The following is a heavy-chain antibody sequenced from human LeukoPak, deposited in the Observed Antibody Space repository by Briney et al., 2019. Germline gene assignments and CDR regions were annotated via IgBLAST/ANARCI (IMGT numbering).Heavy chain of an antibody. J-gene: IGHJ5*02. Sequence: PSETLSLTCSVSGDSLRSGDSYWGWIRQTPWKGLEWIGSIYYVGSPYYNPSLNSRRVTISVDTSKNQFSLKLSSVTAADTAVYYCARTAKYYDSSGYAMYWFDPWGQGTLVTVSS. CDR3: ARTAKYYDSSGYAMYWFDP. CDR1: GDSLRSGDSY. V-gene: IGHV4-39*07. CDR2: IYYVGSP. D-gene: IGHD3-22*01.